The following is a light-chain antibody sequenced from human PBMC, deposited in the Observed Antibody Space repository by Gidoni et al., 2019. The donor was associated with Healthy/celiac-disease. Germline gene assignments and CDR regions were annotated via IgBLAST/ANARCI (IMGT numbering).Light chain of an antibody. J-gene: IGKJ1*01. CDR3: QQYNSYPRT. CDR1: QSVSSN. V-gene: IGKV3-15*01. CDR2: AAS. Sequence: EIVMTQSPATLSVSPGERATLSCRASQSVSSNLAWYQQKPGQAPRLLIYAASTGATGIPARFSGSGSGTEFTLTISSLQSEDFADYYCQQYNSYPRTFGQGTKLEIK.